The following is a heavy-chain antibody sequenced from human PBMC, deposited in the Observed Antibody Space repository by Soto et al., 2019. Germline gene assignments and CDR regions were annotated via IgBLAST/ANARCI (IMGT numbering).Heavy chain of an antibody. CDR1: EFTVRSKY. J-gene: IGHJ4*02. CDR2: IYIGGST. V-gene: IGHV3-53*02. CDR3: AILDLPGHYFDS. Sequence: EVQLVETGGGLIQPGGSLTISCAASEFTVRSKYMSWVRQAPGKGLEWVSVIYIGGSTYYADSVKGRFTISRDNSKNTLYLQMNSLRDEDTAVYFCAILDLPGHYFDSWGQGTLVTVSS.